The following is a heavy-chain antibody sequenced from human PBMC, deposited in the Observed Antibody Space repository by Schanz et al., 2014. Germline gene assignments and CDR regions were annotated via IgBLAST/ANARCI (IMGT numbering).Heavy chain of an antibody. J-gene: IGHJ4*02. CDR1: GFIFEDYA. CDR3: ARAPGANASPYYFDY. D-gene: IGHD2-8*01. CDR2: ISWNSYSL. V-gene: IGHV3-9*01. Sequence: EVQLVESGGGLVQPGRSLRLSCAASGFIFEDYAMYWVRQAPGKGLEWVSGISWNSYSLLYADSVQGRFTISRDNAKNSLYLQMNSPRHDDTAFYYCARAPGANASPYYFDYWGQGSLVTVSS.